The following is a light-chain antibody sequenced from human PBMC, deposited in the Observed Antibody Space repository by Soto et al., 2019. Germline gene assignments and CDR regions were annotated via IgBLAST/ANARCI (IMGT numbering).Light chain of an antibody. J-gene: IGKJ5*01. CDR3: QQRSSWPLT. V-gene: IGKV3D-20*02. CDR1: QSVSSSY. CDR2: GAS. Sequence: NVLSQSPGTLSLTPGERATLSCRASQSVSSSYLAWYQQKPGQAPRLLIYGASSRATGIPDRFSGSGSGTDFTLTISRLEPEDFAVYFCQQRSSWPLTFAGGARLEI.